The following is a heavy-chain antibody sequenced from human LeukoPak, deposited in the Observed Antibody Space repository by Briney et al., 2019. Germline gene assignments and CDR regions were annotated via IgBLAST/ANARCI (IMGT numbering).Heavy chain of an antibody. Sequence: GGSLRLSCAASGFIVSSVYMSWVRQAPGKGLEWVSVISPGVSGSSVYYADSVKGRVTIARDNSENTLFLQLNSLRADDTAVYYCARGDGMDVWGQGTTVTVSS. V-gene: IGHV3-53*01. J-gene: IGHJ6*02. CDR1: GFIVSSVY. CDR2: ISPGVSGSSV. CDR3: ARGDGMDV.